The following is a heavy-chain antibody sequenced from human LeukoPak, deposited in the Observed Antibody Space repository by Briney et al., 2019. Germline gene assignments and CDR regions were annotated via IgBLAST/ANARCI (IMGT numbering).Heavy chain of an antibody. J-gene: IGHJ4*02. V-gene: IGHV4-39*01. D-gene: IGHD6-13*01. CDR2: IYYSGST. CDR1: GGSISSSSYY. Sequence: SETLSLTCTVSGGSISSSSYYWGWIRQPPGKGLEWIGSIYYSGSTYYNPSLKSRVTISVDTSKNQFSLKLSSATAADTAVYYCARHIAAAGEAFDYWGQGTLVTVSS. CDR3: ARHIAAAGEAFDY.